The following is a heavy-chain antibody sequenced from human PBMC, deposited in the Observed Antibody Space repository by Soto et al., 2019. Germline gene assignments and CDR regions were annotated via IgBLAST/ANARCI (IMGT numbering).Heavy chain of an antibody. CDR2: INHSGST. CDR1: GGSFSGYY. V-gene: IGHV4-34*01. Sequence: SETLSLTCAVYGGSFSGYYWSWIRQPPGRGLEWIGEINHSGSTNYNPSLKSRVTISVDTSKNQFSLKLSSVTAADTAVYYCARGGGYYRYYYYYGMDVWGQGTTVTVSS. D-gene: IGHD3-22*01. CDR3: ARGGGYYRYYYYYGMDV. J-gene: IGHJ6*02.